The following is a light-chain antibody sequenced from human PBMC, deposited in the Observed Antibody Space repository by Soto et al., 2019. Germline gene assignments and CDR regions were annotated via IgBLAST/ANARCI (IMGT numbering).Light chain of an antibody. Sequence: IVLTHSPATLSLSPGESATLACRASRSVSSYLAWYQQKPGQAPRLLIYDASNRPTDIPARFSGSGSGTDFTLTISSLEPEDFAVYYCHPRSTWPPIPFAQGTRLEIK. J-gene: IGKJ5*01. CDR2: DAS. V-gene: IGKV3-11*01. CDR1: RSVSSY. CDR3: HPRSTWPPIP.